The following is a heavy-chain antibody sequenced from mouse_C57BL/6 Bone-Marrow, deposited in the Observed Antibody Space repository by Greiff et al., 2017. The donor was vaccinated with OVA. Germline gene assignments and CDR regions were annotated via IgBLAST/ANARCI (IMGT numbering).Heavy chain of an antibody. D-gene: IGHD1-1*01. CDR3: ARHGDYGSFFDY. J-gene: IGHJ2*01. CDR2: ISSGGSYT. Sequence: EVQRVESGGDLVKPGGSLKLSCAASGFTFSSYGMSWVRQTPDKRLAWVATISSGGSYTYYPDSVKGRFTISRDNAKNTLCRQMSNLKSENTAMYYCARHGDYGSFFDYWGQGTTLTVSS. V-gene: IGHV5-6*01. CDR1: GFTFSSYG.